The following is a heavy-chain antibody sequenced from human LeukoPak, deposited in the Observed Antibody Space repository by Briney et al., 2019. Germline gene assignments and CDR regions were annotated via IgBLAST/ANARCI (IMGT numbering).Heavy chain of an antibody. V-gene: IGHV3-23*01. Sequence: GGSLRLSCAACGFTFISSAMGGVRRAPQRGLEWVSAIPASGPKTYYTGSVRGRFTISRDNSKNTVYLQMQNLRSEDTAVYYCVKEASKTFGIYTADYWGQGTLVTVSS. J-gene: IGHJ4*02. D-gene: IGHD3-16*01. CDR3: VKEASKTFGIYTADY. CDR1: GFTFISSA. CDR2: IPASGPKT.